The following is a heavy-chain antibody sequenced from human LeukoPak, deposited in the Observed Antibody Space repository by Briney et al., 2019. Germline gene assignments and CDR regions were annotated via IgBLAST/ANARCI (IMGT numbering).Heavy chain of an antibody. Sequence: PGGSLRLSCAASGFTFSSYSMNWVRQAPGKGLEWVSSISSSSSYIYYADSVKGRFTISRDNAKNSLYLQMNSLRAEDTAVYYCAGELDYDILTGYPAGFDYWGQGTLVTVSS. CDR2: ISSSSSYI. CDR3: AGELDYDILTGYPAGFDY. CDR1: GFTFSSYS. V-gene: IGHV3-21*01. D-gene: IGHD3-9*01. J-gene: IGHJ4*02.